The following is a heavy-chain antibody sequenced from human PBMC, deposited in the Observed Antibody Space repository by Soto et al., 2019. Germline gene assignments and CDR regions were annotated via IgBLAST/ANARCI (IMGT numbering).Heavy chain of an antibody. CDR2: IYYSGST. D-gene: IGHD3-10*01. Sequence: SETLSLTCTVSGGSISSGGYYWSWIRQHPGKGLEWIGYIYYSGSTYYNPSLKSRVTISVDTSKNQFSLKLSSVTAADTVVYYCAAMVRGVITNVDYWGQGTLVTVSS. V-gene: IGHV4-31*03. CDR1: GGSISSGGYY. CDR3: AAMVRGVITNVDY. J-gene: IGHJ4*02.